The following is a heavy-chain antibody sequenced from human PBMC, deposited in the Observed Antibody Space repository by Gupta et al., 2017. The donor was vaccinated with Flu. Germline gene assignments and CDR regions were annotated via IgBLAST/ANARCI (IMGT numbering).Heavy chain of an antibody. CDR1: GGSISSGGYY. CDR3: ARTIRDRYSSSWYDWFDP. CDR2: IYYSGST. Sequence: QVQLQESGPGLVKPSQTLSLTCTVSGGSISSGGYYWSWLRQHPGKGLEWIGYIYYSGSTYYNPSLKSRVTISVDTSKNQFSLKLSSVTAADTAVYYCARTIRDRYSSSWYDWFDPWGQGTLVTVSS. J-gene: IGHJ5*02. V-gene: IGHV4-31*03. D-gene: IGHD6-13*01.